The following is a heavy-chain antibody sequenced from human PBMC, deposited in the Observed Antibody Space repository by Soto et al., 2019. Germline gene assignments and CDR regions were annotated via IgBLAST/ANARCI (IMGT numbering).Heavy chain of an antibody. V-gene: IGHV5-10-1*01. J-gene: IGHJ4*02. CDR2: IDPSDSKT. CDR1: VYSLTSYW. Sequence: PGESRKISCTVSVYSLTSYWISWGRQMSGKGLEWMGRIDPSDSKTNYRPSFQGHVTMSADKSITTVYLHWSSLKASDTAMYYCDRQFRVTSTAVHDYWGQGSLVTVSS. CDR3: DRQFRVTSTAVHDY. D-gene: IGHD5-18*01.